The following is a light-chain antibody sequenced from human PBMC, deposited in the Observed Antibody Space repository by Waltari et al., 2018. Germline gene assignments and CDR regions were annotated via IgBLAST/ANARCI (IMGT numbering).Light chain of an antibody. V-gene: IGLV2-23*01. CDR2: EAT. CDR3: CSYAGGTAYV. CDR1: SSDIGTYNF. J-gene: IGLJ1*01. Sequence: SALTQPASVSGSPGQSITISCTGTSSDIGTYNFVSWYQEYPGKAPKLIIYEATKRPSGVSERCSASKSGNTASLTISGLQADDEADYSCCSYAGGTAYVFGTGTRVTVL.